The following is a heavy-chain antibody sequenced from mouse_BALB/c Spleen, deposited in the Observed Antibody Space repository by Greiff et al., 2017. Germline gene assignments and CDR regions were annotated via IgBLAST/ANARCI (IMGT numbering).Heavy chain of an antibody. D-gene: IGHD1-1*01. CDR2: IDPENGNT. J-gene: IGHJ4*01. CDR1: GFNIKDYY. CDR3: ARILDYAMDY. Sequence: EVQLQQSGAELVRPGALVKLSCKASGFNIKDYYMHWVKQRPEQGLEWIGWIDPENGNTIYDPKFQGKASITADTSSNTAYLQLSSLTSEDTAVYYCARILDYAMDYWGQGTSVTVSS. V-gene: IGHV14-1*02.